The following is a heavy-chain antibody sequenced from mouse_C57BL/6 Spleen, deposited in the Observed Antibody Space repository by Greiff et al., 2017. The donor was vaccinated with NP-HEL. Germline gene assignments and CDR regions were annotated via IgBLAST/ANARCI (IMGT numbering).Heavy chain of an antibody. D-gene: IGHD1-1*01. J-gene: IGHJ3*01. CDR1: GFSLTSYG. CDR2: IWRGGST. Sequence: QVQLKQSGPGLVQPSQSLSITCTVSGFSLTSYGVHWVRQSPGKGLEWLGVIWRGGSTDYNAAFMSRLSITKDNSKSQVFFKMNRLQADDTAIYYCAKCYGSSYDLFAYWGQGTLVTVSA. CDR3: AKCYGSSYDLFAY. V-gene: IGHV2-5*01.